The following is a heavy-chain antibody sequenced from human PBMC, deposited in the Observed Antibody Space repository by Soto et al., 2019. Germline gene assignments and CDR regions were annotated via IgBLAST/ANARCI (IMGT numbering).Heavy chain of an antibody. CDR1: GFTFSSYG. Sequence: GGSLRLSCAASGFTFSSYGMHWVRQAPGKGLEWVAVIWYDGSNKYYADSVKGRFTISRDNSKNTLYLQMNSLRAEDTAVYYCARDLSRGASSSQFDYWGQGTLVTVSS. J-gene: IGHJ4*02. D-gene: IGHD6-13*01. CDR3: ARDLSRGASSSQFDY. CDR2: IWYDGSNK. V-gene: IGHV3-33*01.